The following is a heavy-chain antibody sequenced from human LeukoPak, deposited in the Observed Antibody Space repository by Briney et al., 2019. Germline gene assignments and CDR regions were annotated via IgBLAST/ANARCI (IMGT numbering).Heavy chain of an antibody. CDR2: IYYSGST. V-gene: IGHV4-39*02. CDR1: GGSISSSSYY. D-gene: IGHD6-13*01. J-gene: IGHJ4*02. CDR3: AKDTTAAYGFDY. Sequence: SETLSLTCTVSGGSISSSSYYWGWIRQPPGKGLEWIGSIYYSGSTYYNPSLKSRVTISVDTSKNQFSLKLSSVTAADTAVYYCAKDTTAAYGFDYWGQGTLVTVSS.